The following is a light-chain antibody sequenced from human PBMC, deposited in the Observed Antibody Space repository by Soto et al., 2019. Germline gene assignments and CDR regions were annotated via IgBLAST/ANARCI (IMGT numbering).Light chain of an antibody. V-gene: IGKV1-5*03. CDR3: QQYNKFSWT. J-gene: IGKJ1*01. Sequence: DIQMTQSPSTLSASVGDRVTITCRASQSIDKWLAWYQQKPGKAPKILIYKASLLLSGVPSRFSGSGSGTEFTLTISSLQPDDVGSYFCQQYNKFSWTFGQGTKVESK. CDR2: KAS. CDR1: QSIDKW.